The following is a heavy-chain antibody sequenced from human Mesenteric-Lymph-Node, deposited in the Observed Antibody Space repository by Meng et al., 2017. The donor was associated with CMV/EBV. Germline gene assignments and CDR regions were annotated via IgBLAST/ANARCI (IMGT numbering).Heavy chain of an antibody. CDR1: GFTFDDYG. CDR2: INWNGGST. CDR3: ARDLAFYSFDY. Sequence: GESLKISCAASGFTFDDYGMSWVRQAPGKGLEWVSGINWNGGSTGYADSVKGRFTISRDNAKNSLYLQMNSLRAEDTALYYCARDLAFYSFDYWGQGTLVTVSS. D-gene: IGHD4-11*01. V-gene: IGHV3-20*04. J-gene: IGHJ4*02.